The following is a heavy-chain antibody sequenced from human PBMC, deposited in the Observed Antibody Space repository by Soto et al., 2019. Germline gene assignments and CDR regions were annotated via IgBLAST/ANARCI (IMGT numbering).Heavy chain of an antibody. CDR3: ATGRTGTTTH. V-gene: IGHV1-69-2*01. CDR1: GYILTDYY. Sequence: EVQLVQSGAEVKKPGTTVKISCKVSGYILTDYYMHWVQQAPGKGLEWMGLIDPEDGETIYAENFQGRVTMTAVTSADTAYMELNSLRSEDTALYFCATGRTGTTTHWGQGTLVTVSS. CDR2: IDPEDGET. J-gene: IGHJ4*02. D-gene: IGHD1-1*01.